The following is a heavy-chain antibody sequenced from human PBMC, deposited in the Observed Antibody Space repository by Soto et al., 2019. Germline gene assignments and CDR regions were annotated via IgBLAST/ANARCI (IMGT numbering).Heavy chain of an antibody. D-gene: IGHD3-22*01. J-gene: IGHJ3*02. Sequence: EVQLVESGGGLVKPGGSLRLSCAASGFTFSNAWMNWVRQAPGKGLEWVGRIKSKTDGGTTDYAAPVKGRFTISRDDSKNTLYLQMNSLKTEDTAVYYCTTEPPRITMISFAFDIWGQGTMVTVSS. CDR2: IKSKTDGGTT. CDR3: TTEPPRITMISFAFDI. CDR1: GFTFSNAW. V-gene: IGHV3-15*07.